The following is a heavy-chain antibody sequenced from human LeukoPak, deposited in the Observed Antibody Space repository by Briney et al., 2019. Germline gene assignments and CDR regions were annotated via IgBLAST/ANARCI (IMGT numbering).Heavy chain of an antibody. D-gene: IGHD3-9*01. CDR1: GYTFTGYY. CDR3: ARVGYYDILTGYARNLYYFDY. J-gene: IGHJ4*02. V-gene: IGHV1-2*02. CDR2: INPNSGGT. Sequence: ASVKVSFKASGYTFTGYYMHWVRQAPGQGLEWMGWINPNSGGTNYAQKFQGRVTMTRDTSISTAYMELSRLRSDDTAVYYCARVGYYDILTGYARNLYYFDYWGQGTLVTVSS.